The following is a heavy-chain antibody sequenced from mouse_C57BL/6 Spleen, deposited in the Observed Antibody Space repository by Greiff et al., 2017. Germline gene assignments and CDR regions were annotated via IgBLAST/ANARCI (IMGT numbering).Heavy chain of an antibody. V-gene: IGHV1-55*01. J-gene: IGHJ4*01. D-gene: IGHD2-4*01. Sequence: QVQLQQPGAELVKPGASVKMSCKASGYTFTSYWITWVKQRPGQGLEWIGDIYPGSGSTNYNEKFKSKATLTVDTSSSTAYMQLSSLTSEDSAVYYCARIRNDYDDRYAMDYWGQGTSVTVSS. CDR2: IYPGSGST. CDR3: ARIRNDYDDRYAMDY. CDR1: GYTFTSYW.